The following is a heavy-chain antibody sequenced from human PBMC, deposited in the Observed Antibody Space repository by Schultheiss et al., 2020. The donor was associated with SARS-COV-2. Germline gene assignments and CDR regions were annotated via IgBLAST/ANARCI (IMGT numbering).Heavy chain of an antibody. CDR1: GFTFSSYA. V-gene: IGHV3-30*01. CDR2: ISYDGSNK. D-gene: IGHD3-22*01. J-gene: IGHJ6*02. CDR3: ARDPPYYYDSSGYYGMDV. Sequence: GGSLRLSCAASGFTFSSYAMHWVRQAPGKGLEWVAVISYDGSNKYYADSVKGRFTISRDNSKNTLYLQMNSLRAEDTAVYYCARDPPYYYDSSGYYGMDVWGQGTTVTVSS.